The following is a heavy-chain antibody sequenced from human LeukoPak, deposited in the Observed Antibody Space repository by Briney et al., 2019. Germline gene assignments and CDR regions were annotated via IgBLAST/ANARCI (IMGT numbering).Heavy chain of an antibody. CDR2: IIPIFGTA. D-gene: IGHD5-18*01. CDR3: ARAYSGYTYGHGFDY. V-gene: IGHV1-69*01. J-gene: IGHJ4*02. Sequence: GSSVKVSCKASGGTFSSYAISWVRQAPGQGLEWMGGIIPIFGTANYAQKFQGRVTITADESTSTAYMELSSLRSEDTAVYYCARAYSGYTYGHGFDYWGQGTLVTVSS. CDR1: GGTFSSYA.